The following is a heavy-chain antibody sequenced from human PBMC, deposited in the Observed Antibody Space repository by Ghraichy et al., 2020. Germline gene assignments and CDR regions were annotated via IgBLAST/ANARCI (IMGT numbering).Heavy chain of an antibody. CDR2: IRSKANSYAT. CDR1: GFTFSGSA. J-gene: IGHJ6*02. V-gene: IGHV3-73*01. CDR3: TISLPHNYSSSWYGATYYYYGMDV. Sequence: GGSLRLSCAASGFTFSGSAMHWVRQASGKGLEWVGRIRSKANSYATAYAASVKGRFTISRDDSKNTAYLQMNSLKTEDTAVYYCTISLPHNYSSSWYGATYYYYGMDVWGQGTTVTVSS. D-gene: IGHD6-13*01.